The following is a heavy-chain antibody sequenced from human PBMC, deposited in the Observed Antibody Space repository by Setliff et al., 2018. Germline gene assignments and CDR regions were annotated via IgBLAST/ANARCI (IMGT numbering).Heavy chain of an antibody. CDR1: GGSISSYY. J-gene: IGHJ6*02. D-gene: IGHD6-13*01. CDR3: AREWGSSSWSSPRYYYYGMDV. V-gene: IGHV4-59*01. CDR2: IYYSGST. Sequence: PSETLSLTCTVSGGSISSYYWSWIRQPLGKGLEWIAYIYYSGSTNYNPSLKSRVTISVDTSKNQFSLTLSSVTAADTAVYYCAREWGSSSWSSPRYYYYGMDVWGQGTTVTVSS.